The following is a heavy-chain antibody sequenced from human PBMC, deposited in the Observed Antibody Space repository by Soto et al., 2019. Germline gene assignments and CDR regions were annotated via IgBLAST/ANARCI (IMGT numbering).Heavy chain of an antibody. V-gene: IGHV5-51*01. CDR2: IYPGDSDT. Sequence: GESLKISCKGSGYSFTNYWIGWVRQMPGKGLEWMGIIYPGDSDTRYSPSFQGQVTISANKSITTAYLQWSSLKASDTAIYYCPRCAYSGSLNWFDPWGQGTLVTVSS. CDR3: PRCAYSGSLNWFDP. CDR1: GYSFTNYW. J-gene: IGHJ5*02. D-gene: IGHD1-26*01.